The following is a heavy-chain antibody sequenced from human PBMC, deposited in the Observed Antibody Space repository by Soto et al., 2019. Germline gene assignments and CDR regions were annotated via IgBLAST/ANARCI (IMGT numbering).Heavy chain of an antibody. V-gene: IGHV4-34*01. J-gene: IGHJ6*04. CDR3: ARRPMPSPTNYRLDV. CDR1: GGSIRSYY. CDR2: ISQSGRS. D-gene: IGHD1-7*01. Sequence: PSETLSLTCTVSGGSIRSYYWTWIRQSPGKGLEWIGEISQSGRSNYSPSLNSRVTLSVDTSERQFSLRLSSVTAADTAVYYCARRPMPSPTNYRLDVWATGTTVTVSS.